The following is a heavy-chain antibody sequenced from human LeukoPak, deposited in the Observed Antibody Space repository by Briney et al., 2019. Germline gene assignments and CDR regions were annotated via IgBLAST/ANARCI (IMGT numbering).Heavy chain of an antibody. J-gene: IGHJ6*02. V-gene: IGHV1-69*04. CDR3: ARLARRGVPLAASGAYDYYGMDV. CDR2: IIPIADVT. Sequence: SVTVSFKASGGTFNSYALSWVRQAPGQGLEWMARIIPIADVTDHAQKLQGRITVTADKSTSTFFMELRSLTSDDTAVYYCARLARRGVPLAASGAYDYYGMDVWGQGTTVIVSS. D-gene: IGHD2-15*01. CDR1: GGTFNSYA.